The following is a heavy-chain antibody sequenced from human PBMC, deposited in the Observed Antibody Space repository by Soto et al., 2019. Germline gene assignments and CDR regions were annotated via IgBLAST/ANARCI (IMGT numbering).Heavy chain of an antibody. J-gene: IGHJ4*02. V-gene: IGHV4-61*08. CDR3: EMAGNSRYFDE. Sequence: SGTLSLTCTVSVVTVISCVYYLSCIRQPPGKGLEWIGYISSRGSANYNPSLKSRVTISVDTSKNQFSLKLTSVNAADTAVYYCEMAGNSRYFDEWGQGNLVTVSS. CDR1: VVTVISCVYY. CDR2: ISSRGSA. D-gene: IGHD6-19*01.